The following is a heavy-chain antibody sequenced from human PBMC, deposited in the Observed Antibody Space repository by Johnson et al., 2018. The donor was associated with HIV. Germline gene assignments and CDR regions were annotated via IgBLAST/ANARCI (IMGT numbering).Heavy chain of an antibody. V-gene: IGHV3-20*04. J-gene: IGHJ3*02. CDR3: AKSFSTSSIDALDM. CDR1: GFTFDDYG. Sequence: VQLVESGGNVVRPGGSLRLSCTASGFTFDDYGMSWVRQVPGNGLEWVSGINWNGDNTGYVDSVKGRFTISRDNAKNSLYLQMNSLRAEDTALYYCAKSFSTSSIDALDMWGQGTMVTVSS. CDR2: INWNGDNT. D-gene: IGHD6-6*01.